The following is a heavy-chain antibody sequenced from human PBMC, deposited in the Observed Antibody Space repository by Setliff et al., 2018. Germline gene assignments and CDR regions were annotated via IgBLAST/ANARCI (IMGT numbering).Heavy chain of an antibody. CDR2: INHSGST. V-gene: IGHV4-34*01. CDR1: GGSFSGYY. D-gene: IGHD5-18*01. J-gene: IGHJ6*03. Sequence: SETLSLTCAVYGGSFSGYYWSWIRQPPGKGLEWIGEINHSGSTNYNPSLKSRVTISVDTSKNQFSLKLSSVTAADTAVYYCARDGYSYGYYYYMDVWGKGTTGTV. CDR3: ARDGYSYGYYYYMDV.